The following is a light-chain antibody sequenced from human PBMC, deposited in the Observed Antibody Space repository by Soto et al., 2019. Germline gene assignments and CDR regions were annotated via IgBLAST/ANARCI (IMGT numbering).Light chain of an antibody. V-gene: IGKV1-5*01. CDR2: DVS. CDR3: QQYKSYSSST. J-gene: IGKJ1*01. CDR1: QSVSSW. Sequence: INLNKSPSTLSASFGYSFTINSRSSQSVSSWLAWYQQKPGKAPTLLIYDVSKLESAVPSRFSGSGFGTEFTLTIASLQPDDFATYYCQQYKSYSSSTFGQGTKVDIK.